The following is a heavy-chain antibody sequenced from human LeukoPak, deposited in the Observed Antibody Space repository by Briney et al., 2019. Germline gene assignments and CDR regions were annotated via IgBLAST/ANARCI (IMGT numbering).Heavy chain of an antibody. D-gene: IGHD3-10*01. V-gene: IGHV3-23*01. CDR1: GSTFGSYA. Sequence: GGSLRLSCAASGSTFGSYAMSWVRQAPGKGLEWVSAISGSGGSTYYADSVKGRFTISRDNSKNTLYLQMNSLRAEDTAVYYCAKDWSITMVRGVISWFDPWGQGTLVTVSS. CDR3: AKDWSITMVRGVISWFDP. J-gene: IGHJ5*02. CDR2: ISGSGGST.